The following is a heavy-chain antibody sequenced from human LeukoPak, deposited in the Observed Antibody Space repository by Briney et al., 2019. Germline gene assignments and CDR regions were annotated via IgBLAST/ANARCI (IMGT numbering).Heavy chain of an antibody. CDR1: SGSISSYY. D-gene: IGHD3-3*01. Sequence: SETLSLTCTVSSGSISSYYWSWIRQPAGKGLEWIGRIYTSGSTNYNPSLKSRVTMSVDTSKNQFSLKLSSVTAADTAVYYCARERTGITIFGVVDYWGQGTLVTVSS. V-gene: IGHV4-4*07. J-gene: IGHJ4*02. CDR3: ARERTGITIFGVVDY. CDR2: IYTSGST.